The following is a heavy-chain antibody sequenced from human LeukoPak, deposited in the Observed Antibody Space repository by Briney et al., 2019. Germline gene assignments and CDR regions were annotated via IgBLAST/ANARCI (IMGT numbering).Heavy chain of an antibody. D-gene: IGHD4-17*01. Sequence: GGSLRLSCAASGFTFDDYVMHWVRQAPGKGLEWVSGISWNSGSIGYADSVKGRFTISRDNAKNSLYLQMNSLRAEDTALYCCARVFYGDYVRYPFDCWGQGTLVTVSS. V-gene: IGHV3-9*01. CDR2: ISWNSGSI. J-gene: IGHJ4*02. CDR1: GFTFDDYV. CDR3: ARVFYGDYVRYPFDC.